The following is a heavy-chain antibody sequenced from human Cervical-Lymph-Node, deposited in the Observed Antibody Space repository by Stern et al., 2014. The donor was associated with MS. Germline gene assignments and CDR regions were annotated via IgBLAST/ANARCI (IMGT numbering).Heavy chain of an antibody. Sequence: QVQLVQSGAEVRKPGSSVKGSWKASGGTFSSHSFSWVRQAPGQGLEWMGQIIPIFNTTNYAQKFQGRVTMTADGSTSTVYMELSSLRSEDTAVYYCAREGTETAVAAFDLWGQGTLVTVSS. V-gene: IGHV1-69*01. CDR3: AREGTETAVAAFDL. CDR1: GGTFSSHS. J-gene: IGHJ4*02. CDR2: IIPIFNTT. D-gene: IGHD6-19*01.